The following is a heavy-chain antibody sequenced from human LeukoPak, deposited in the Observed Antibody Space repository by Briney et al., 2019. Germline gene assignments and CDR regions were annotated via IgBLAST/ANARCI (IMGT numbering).Heavy chain of an antibody. CDR3: ARDGAARPFDY. V-gene: IGHV4-61*01. CDR1: GGSVSSGSHF. D-gene: IGHD6-6*01. CDR2: IYYSGST. J-gene: IGHJ4*02. Sequence: SETLSLTCTVSGGSVSSGSHFWSWIRQPPGKGLEWIGYIYYSGSTNYNPSLKSRVTISVDTSKNQFSLKLSSVTAADTAVYYCARDGAARPFDYWGQGTLVTVSS.